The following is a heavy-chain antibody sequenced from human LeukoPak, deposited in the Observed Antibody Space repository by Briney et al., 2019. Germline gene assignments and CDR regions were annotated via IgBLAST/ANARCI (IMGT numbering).Heavy chain of an antibody. CDR1: GYTFTSYD. Sequence: GASVKVSCKASGYTFTSYDINWVRQASGQGLEWMGWMNPNSGNTGYAQKFQGRVTMTRNTSISTAYMELSSLRSEDTAVYYCASHYGDYSAATDYWGQGTLVTVSS. J-gene: IGHJ4*02. V-gene: IGHV1-8*01. CDR3: ASHYGDYSAATDY. CDR2: MNPNSGNT. D-gene: IGHD4-17*01.